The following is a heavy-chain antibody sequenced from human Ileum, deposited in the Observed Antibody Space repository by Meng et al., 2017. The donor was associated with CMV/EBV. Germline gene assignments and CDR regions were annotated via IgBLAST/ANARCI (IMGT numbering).Heavy chain of an antibody. D-gene: IGHD6-6*01. CDR2: IRYDGSNK. Sequence: SCAASGFTFSSYGMHWVRQAPGKGLEWVAFIRYDGSNKYYADSVKGRFTISRDNSKNTLYLQMNSLRAEDTAVYYCAKDQSSSFPSYYYYYGMDVWGQGTTVTVSS. J-gene: IGHJ6*02. V-gene: IGHV3-30*02. CDR3: AKDQSSSFPSYYYYYGMDV. CDR1: GFTFSSYG.